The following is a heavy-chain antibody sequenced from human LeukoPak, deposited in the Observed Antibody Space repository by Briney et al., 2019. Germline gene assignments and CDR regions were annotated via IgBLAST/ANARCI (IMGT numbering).Heavy chain of an antibody. V-gene: IGHV1-2*06. CDR2: INPNSGGT. D-gene: IGHD3-16*01. J-gene: IGHJ4*02. CDR3: ASGSLASYFDH. CDR1: GYTFSGYY. Sequence: ASVKVSCKASGYTFSGYYMHWVRQAPGQGLEWMGRINPNSGGTKYVQKFQGRVTMTRDTSISTAYMELSRLRSDDTAVYYCASGSLASYFDHWGQGTLVTVSS.